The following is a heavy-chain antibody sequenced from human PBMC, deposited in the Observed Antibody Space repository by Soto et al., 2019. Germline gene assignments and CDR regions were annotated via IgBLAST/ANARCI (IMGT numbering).Heavy chain of an antibody. CDR1: GGTFNRYA. V-gene: IGHV1-69*01. Sequence: QVQLVQSGAEVKKPGSSVKVSCKASGGTFNRYAISWVRQAPGQGLEWMGGIIPIFGIGNDAQRFQGRVTITADETTGPAYLERSSLRSEDTGVYYCARSAITLFGVVSIPPHYYSEMDVWCQGTTVTVSS. CDR2: IIPIFGIG. D-gene: IGHD3-3*01. CDR3: ARSAITLFGVVSIPPHYYSEMDV. J-gene: IGHJ6*02.